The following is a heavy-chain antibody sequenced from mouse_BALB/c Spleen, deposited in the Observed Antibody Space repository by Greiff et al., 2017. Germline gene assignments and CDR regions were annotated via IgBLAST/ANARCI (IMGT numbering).Heavy chain of an antibody. J-gene: IGHJ2*01. CDR1: GFAFSSYD. CDR2: ISSGGGST. Sequence: EVKLVESGGGLVKPGGSLKLSCAASGFAFSSYDMSWVRQTPEKRLEWVAYISSGGGSTYYPDTVKGRFTISRDNAKNTLYLQMSSLKSEDTAMYYCARQGYYFDYWGQGTTLTVSS. CDR3: ARQGYYFDY. V-gene: IGHV5-12-1*01.